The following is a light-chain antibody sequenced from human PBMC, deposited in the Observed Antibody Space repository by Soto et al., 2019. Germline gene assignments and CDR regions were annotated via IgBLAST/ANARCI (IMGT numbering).Light chain of an antibody. J-gene: IGLJ3*02. V-gene: IGLV2-14*01. CDR1: SSDVGGHNF. CDR2: EVT. Sequence: QSALTQPASVSGSPGQSITISCTGTSSDVGGHNFVSWYQQYPGKAPKLMIYEVTNRPSGVSNRFSGSKSGNTASLTISGLQAGDEADYYCQSYDNTLGGLGWVFGGGTKLTVL. CDR3: QSYDNTLGGLGWV.